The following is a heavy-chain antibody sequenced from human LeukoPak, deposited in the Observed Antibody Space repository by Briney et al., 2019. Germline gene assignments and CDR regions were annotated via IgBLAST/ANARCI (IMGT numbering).Heavy chain of an antibody. Sequence: SETLSLTCAVSGYSISSGYYWGWIRQPPGKGLEWIGTFYYNGNTYYNPSLKSRVTISVDTSKNQFSLNLTSVTAADTAVYYCARGRRPDYWGQGTLVTVSS. V-gene: IGHV4-38-2*01. CDR1: GYSISSGYY. D-gene: IGHD6-25*01. J-gene: IGHJ4*02. CDR3: ARGRRPDY. CDR2: FYYNGNT.